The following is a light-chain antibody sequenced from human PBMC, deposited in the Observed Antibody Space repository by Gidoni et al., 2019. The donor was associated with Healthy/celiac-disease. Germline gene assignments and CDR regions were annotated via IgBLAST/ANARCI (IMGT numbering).Light chain of an antibody. J-gene: IGKJ2*01. Sequence: DIQLTQSPSFLSASVGDRVTITCRASQGISSYLAWYQQKPGKAPKLLIYAASTLQSGVPSRFSGSGSGTEFTLTISSLQPDDFATYYCQQYNSYLYTFGQXTKLEIK. CDR2: AAS. V-gene: IGKV1-9*01. CDR3: QQYNSYLYT. CDR1: QGISSY.